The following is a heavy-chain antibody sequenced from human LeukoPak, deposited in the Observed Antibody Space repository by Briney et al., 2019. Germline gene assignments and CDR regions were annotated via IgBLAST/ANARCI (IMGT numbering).Heavy chain of an antibody. Sequence: PSETLSLTCTVSGGSISSYYWSWIRQPPGKGLEWIGYTYYSGSTNYNPSLKSRVTMSVDTSKNQFSLKLSSVTAADTAVYYCAAYSSSWYVYWGQGTLVTVSS. CDR3: AAYSSSWYVY. V-gene: IGHV4-59*08. CDR1: GGSISSYY. D-gene: IGHD6-13*01. J-gene: IGHJ4*02. CDR2: TYYSGST.